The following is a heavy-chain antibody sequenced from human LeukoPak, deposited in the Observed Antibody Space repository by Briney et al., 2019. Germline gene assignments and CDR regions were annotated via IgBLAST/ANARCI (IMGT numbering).Heavy chain of an antibody. Sequence: ASVKVSCKASGYTFTSYYMHWVRQAPGQGLEWMGIINPSGGSTRYAQKFQGRVTMTRDTSTSTVYMELSSLRSEDTAVYYCASPGFLERSYYYGMDVWGQGTTVTVSS. CDR1: GYTFTSYY. V-gene: IGHV1-46*01. CDR2: INPSGGST. J-gene: IGHJ6*02. D-gene: IGHD3-3*01. CDR3: ASPGFLERSYYYGMDV.